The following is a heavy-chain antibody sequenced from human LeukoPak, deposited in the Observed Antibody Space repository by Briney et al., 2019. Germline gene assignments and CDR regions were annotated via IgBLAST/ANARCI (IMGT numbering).Heavy chain of an antibody. D-gene: IGHD3/OR15-3a*01. J-gene: IGHJ4*02. CDR1: GGSFSGYY. CDR3: ARHLRWRTSFSPFDY. Sequence: SETLSLTCAVYGGSFSGYYWSWIRQPLGKGLEWIGEINHSENTDYNPSLKSRVTISIDTSKNQLSLKLSSVTAADTAVYYCARHLRWRTSFSPFDYWGQGTLVTVSS. CDR2: INHSENT. V-gene: IGHV4-34*01.